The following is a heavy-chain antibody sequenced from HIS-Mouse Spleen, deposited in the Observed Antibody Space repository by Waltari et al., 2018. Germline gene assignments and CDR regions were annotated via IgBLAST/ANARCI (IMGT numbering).Heavy chain of an antibody. J-gene: IGHJ4*02. V-gene: IGHV5-51*03. Sequence: EVQLVQSGAEVKKPGESLKISCTGYGYSFTSYWIGWVRQMPGKGLEWMGVIYPGDSDTRYRPSFQGQVTISVDKSISTAYLQWSSLKASDTAMYYCARRYSSSWFDYWGQGTLVTVSS. CDR3: ARRYSSSWFDY. CDR1: GYSFTSYW. D-gene: IGHD6-13*01. CDR2: IYPGDSDT.